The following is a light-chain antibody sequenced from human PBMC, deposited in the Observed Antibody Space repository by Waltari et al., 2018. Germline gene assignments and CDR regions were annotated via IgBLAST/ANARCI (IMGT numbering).Light chain of an antibody. Sequence: DIQMTQSPSSLSASVGDRVTITCRASRVTSSYLNWYQQKPGKAPKLLISSASILQSGVPSRFSGSGSGAVFTLTISGLQPEDFATYYCQQSSSTLLFTFGPGTKVDIK. V-gene: IGKV1-39*01. CDR1: RVTSSY. J-gene: IGKJ3*01. CDR3: QQSSSTLLFT. CDR2: SAS.